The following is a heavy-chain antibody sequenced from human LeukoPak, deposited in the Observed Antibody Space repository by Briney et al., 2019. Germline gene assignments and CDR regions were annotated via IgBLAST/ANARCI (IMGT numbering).Heavy chain of an antibody. D-gene: IGHD3-10*01. J-gene: IGHJ4*02. V-gene: IGHV1-24*01. Sequence: ASVKVSCKVSGNTLTDLSVHWVRQAPEKGLDWMGGFDPEDAEVIYAEKFQDRVTMTEDPSTDTAYLELSSLRSEDTAVYYCAGPMSREGDFDYWGQGTLVTVSS. CDR1: GNTLTDLS. CDR2: FDPEDAEV. CDR3: AGPMSREGDFDY.